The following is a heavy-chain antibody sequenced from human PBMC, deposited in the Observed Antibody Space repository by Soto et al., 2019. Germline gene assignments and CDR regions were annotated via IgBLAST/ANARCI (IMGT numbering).Heavy chain of an antibody. Sequence: GGSLRLSCAASGFTFSSYSMNWVRQAPGKGLEWVSSISSSSSYIYYADSVKGRFTISRDNAKNSLYLQMNSLRAEDTAVYYCARDPSGVVVVPAASRGDYWGQGTLGTVSS. D-gene: IGHD2-2*01. CDR1: GFTFSSYS. V-gene: IGHV3-21*01. J-gene: IGHJ4*02. CDR2: ISSSSSYI. CDR3: ARDPSGVVVVPAASRGDY.